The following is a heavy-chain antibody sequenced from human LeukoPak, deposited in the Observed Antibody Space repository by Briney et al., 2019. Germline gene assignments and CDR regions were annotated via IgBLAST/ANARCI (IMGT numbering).Heavy chain of an antibody. Sequence: GGSLRLSCAASGFTFSNYGMSWVRQAPGKGLEWVSAISSSASSTYHADSVKGRFTISRDNSKNTLYLQMNSLRAEDTAVYYCSRDFGQDYDTSDNWFDLWGKGTLVTVSS. CDR3: SRDFGQDYDTSDNWFDL. V-gene: IGHV3-23*01. CDR1: GFTFSNYG. CDR2: ISSSASST. D-gene: IGHD3-22*01. J-gene: IGHJ5*02.